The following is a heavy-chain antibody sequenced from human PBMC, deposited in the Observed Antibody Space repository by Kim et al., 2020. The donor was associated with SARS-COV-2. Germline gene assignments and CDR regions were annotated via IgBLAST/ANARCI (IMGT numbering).Heavy chain of an antibody. CDR1: GFTFSSYA. D-gene: IGHD3-10*01. Sequence: GGSLRLSCAASGFTFSSYAMHWVRQAPGKGLEWVAVISYDGSNKYYVDSMKGRFTISRDNSKNTLYLQMNSLRAEDTAVYYCAREIGWEVEGGITAFD. CDR3: AREIGWEVEGGITAFD. V-gene: IGHV3-30*04. J-gene: IGHJ3*02. CDR2: ISYDGSNK.